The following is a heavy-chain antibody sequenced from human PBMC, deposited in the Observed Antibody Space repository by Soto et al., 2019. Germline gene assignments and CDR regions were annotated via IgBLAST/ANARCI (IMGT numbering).Heavy chain of an antibody. CDR2: ISSSSSYI. J-gene: IGHJ3*02. CDR3: AKDPDRSVVSDAFDI. V-gene: IGHV3-21*04. D-gene: IGHD2-15*01. CDR1: GFTFSSYS. Sequence: PGGSLRLSCAASGFTFSSYSMNWVRQAPGKGLEWVSSISSSSSYIYYADSVKGRFTISRDNSKNTLYLQMNSLRAEDTAVYYCAKDPDRSVVSDAFDIWGQGTMVTVSS.